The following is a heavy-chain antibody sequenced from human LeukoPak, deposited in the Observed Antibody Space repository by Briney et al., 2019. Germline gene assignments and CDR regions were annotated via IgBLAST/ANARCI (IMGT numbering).Heavy chain of an antibody. D-gene: IGHD3-22*01. V-gene: IGHV3-30*03. CDR2: ISYDGSNK. J-gene: IGHJ4*02. Sequence: GGSLRLSCAASGFTFSSYGMHWVRQAPGKGLEWVAVISYDGSNKYYADSVKGRFTISRDNSKNTLYLQMNSLRAEDTAVYYCARSRQTYYDSSGFGYWGQGTLVTVSS. CDR1: GFTFSSYG. CDR3: ARSRQTYYDSSGFGY.